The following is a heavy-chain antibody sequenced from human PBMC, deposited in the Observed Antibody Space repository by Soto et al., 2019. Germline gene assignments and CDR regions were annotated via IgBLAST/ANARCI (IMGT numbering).Heavy chain of an antibody. CDR1: GFSLNNIRLG. J-gene: IGHJ4*02. Sequence: QVTLKESGPVLVKPAEPLTLTCTISGFSLNNIRLGVSWIRQPPGKALEWLAHIFANDETTYSTSLKTRLTISKDTSKSQVVLTMTNLDPEDTGTYYCARMRASGAYFDLFDYWGQGALVTVSS. CDR3: ARMRASGAYFDLFDY. D-gene: IGHD1-26*01. V-gene: IGHV2-26*03. CDR2: IFANDET.